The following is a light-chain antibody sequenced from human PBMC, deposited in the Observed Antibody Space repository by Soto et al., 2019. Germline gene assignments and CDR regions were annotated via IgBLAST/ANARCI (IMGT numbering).Light chain of an antibody. V-gene: IGKV3-15*01. CDR2: GAS. CDR3: QHYKTWPLT. CDR1: QSVTIN. J-gene: IGKJ4*01. Sequence: ILLTQSPDTLSVSPGERVTRSCRASQSVTINLAWYQHTPGQSPRLLISGASSGATGLPSRFSGSGSGTDFTLTIISLHSEDAAVYYCQHYKTWPLTFGGGTRVEI.